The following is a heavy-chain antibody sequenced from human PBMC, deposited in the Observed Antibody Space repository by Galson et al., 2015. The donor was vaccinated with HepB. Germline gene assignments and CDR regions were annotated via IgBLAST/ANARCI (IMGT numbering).Heavy chain of an antibody. CDR3: AYLPEMATHREANY. Sequence: SVKVSCKASGGTFSSYAISWVRQAPGQGLEWMGGIIPIFGTANYAQKFQGRVTITADESTSTAYMELSSLRSEDTAVYYCAYLPEMATHREANYWGQGTLVTVSS. V-gene: IGHV1-69*13. CDR1: GGTFSSYA. CDR2: IIPIFGTA. D-gene: IGHD5-24*01. J-gene: IGHJ4*02.